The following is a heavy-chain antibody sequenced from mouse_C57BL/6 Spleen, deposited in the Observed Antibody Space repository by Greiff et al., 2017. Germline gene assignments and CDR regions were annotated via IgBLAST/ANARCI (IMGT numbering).Heavy chain of an antibody. V-gene: IGHV1-64*01. CDR2: IHPNSGST. Sequence: QVQLQQPGAELVKPGASVKLSCKASGYTFTSYWMHWVKQRPGQGLEWIGMIHPNSGSTNYNEKFKSKATLTVDKSSSTAYMQLSSLTSEDSAVXYCARYYGSSYDDYYAMDYWGQGTSVTVSS. J-gene: IGHJ4*01. D-gene: IGHD1-1*01. CDR3: ARYYGSSYDDYYAMDY. CDR1: GYTFTSYW.